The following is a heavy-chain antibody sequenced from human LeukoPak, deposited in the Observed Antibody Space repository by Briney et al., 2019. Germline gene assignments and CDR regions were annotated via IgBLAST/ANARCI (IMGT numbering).Heavy chain of an antibody. V-gene: IGHV3-7*01. CDR1: GFTFSSYW. Sequence: GGSLRLSCAASGFTFSSYWMSWVRQAPGKGLEWVASIKQDGSERYYVDSVKGRFTISRDNAENSLYLQMNSLRAEDTAVYYCARDLCSSTSCIYYYYYYGMDVWGQGTTVTVSS. CDR2: IKQDGSER. D-gene: IGHD2-2*01. CDR3: ARDLCSSTSCIYYYYYYGMDV. J-gene: IGHJ6*02.